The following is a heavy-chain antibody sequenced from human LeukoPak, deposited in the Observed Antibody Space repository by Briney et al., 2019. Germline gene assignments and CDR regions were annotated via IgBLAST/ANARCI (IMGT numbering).Heavy chain of an antibody. CDR3: AKDKVNTAIGRFDY. CDR2: ISWNSGSI. CDR1: GFTFDDYA. J-gene: IGHJ4*02. D-gene: IGHD5-18*01. Sequence: GRSLRLSCAASGFTFDDYAMHWVRQAPGKGLEWVSGISWNSGSIGYADSVKGRFTISRDNAKNSLYLQMNSLRAEATALYYCAKDKVNTAIGRFDYWGQGTLVTVSS. V-gene: IGHV3-9*01.